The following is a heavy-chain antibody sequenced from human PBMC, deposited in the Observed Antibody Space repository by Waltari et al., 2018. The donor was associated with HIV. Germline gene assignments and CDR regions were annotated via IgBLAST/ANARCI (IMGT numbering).Heavy chain of an antibody. CDR1: AYSLGHGFY. J-gene: IGHJ6*02. CDR3: ARMDYGSGTPPLDIYVMDV. Sequence: QLLLQESGPGLVTPSETLSLTCSVSAYSLGHGFYWGLFRPPPGEGLEWIATVLQSGRAYYRPSLKSRVTISMDTSRNQFSLKMNSVTAADTAVYYCARMDYGSGTPPLDIYVMDVWGQGTTVTVSS. V-gene: IGHV4-38-2*01. CDR2: VLQSGRA. D-gene: IGHD3-10*01.